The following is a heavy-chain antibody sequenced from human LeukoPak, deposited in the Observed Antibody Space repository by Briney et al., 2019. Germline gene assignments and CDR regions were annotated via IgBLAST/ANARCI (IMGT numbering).Heavy chain of an antibody. J-gene: IGHJ4*02. V-gene: IGHV3-7*03. Sequence: GGSLRLSCAASGFTFSSYWMSWVRQAPGKGLEWVANIKQDGSEKYYVDSVKGRFTISRDNAKNSLYLQMNSLKTEDTAVYYCTTRGGSFSIFDYWGQGTLVTVSS. CDR3: TTRGGSFSIFDY. CDR2: IKQDGSEK. CDR1: GFTFSSYW. D-gene: IGHD1-26*01.